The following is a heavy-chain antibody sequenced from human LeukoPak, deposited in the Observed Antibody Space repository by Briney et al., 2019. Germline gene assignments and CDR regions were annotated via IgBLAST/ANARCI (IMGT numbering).Heavy chain of an antibody. J-gene: IGHJ5*02. Sequence: SETLSLTCSVSGGFISSDYWSWIRQPPGKGLEWIGFIYFSGSSFYNPSLNSRVTISVDTSKNQFSLKVYSVTAADTAVYYCAREPGFDSSGYLNWFDPWGQGTLVTVSS. CDR2: IYFSGSS. CDR3: AREPGFDSSGYLNWFDP. V-gene: IGHV4-59*01. CDR1: GGFISSDY. D-gene: IGHD3-22*01.